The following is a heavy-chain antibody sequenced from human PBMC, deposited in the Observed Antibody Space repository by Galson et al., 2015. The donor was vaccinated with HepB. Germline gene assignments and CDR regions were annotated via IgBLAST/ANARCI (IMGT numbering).Heavy chain of an antibody. D-gene: IGHD5-12*01. J-gene: IGHJ4*02. CDR2: IIPILGIA. V-gene: IGHV1-69*02. CDR1: GGTFSSYT. CDR3: ALATGPSGFDY. Sequence: SVKVSCKASGGTFSSYTISWVRQAPGQGLEWMGRIIPILGIANYAQKFQGRVTITADKSTSTAYMELSSLRSEDTAVYYCALATGPSGFDYWGQGTLVTVSS.